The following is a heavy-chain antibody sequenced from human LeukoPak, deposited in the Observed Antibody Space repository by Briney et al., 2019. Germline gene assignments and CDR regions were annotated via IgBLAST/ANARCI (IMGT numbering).Heavy chain of an antibody. CDR2: ISGSGGST. D-gene: IGHD3-22*01. J-gene: IGHJ4*02. CDR3: AKGRYYYDSRTDFDY. CDR1: GLTFSSYA. V-gene: IGHV3-23*01. Sequence: GGSLRLSCAASGLTFSSYAMSWVRQAPGKGLEWVSAISGSGGSTYYADSVKGRFTISRDNSKNTLYLQMNSLRAEDTAVYYCAKGRYYYDSRTDFDYWGQGTLVTVSS.